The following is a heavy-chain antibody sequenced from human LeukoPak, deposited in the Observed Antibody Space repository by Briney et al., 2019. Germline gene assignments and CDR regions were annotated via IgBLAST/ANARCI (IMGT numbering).Heavy chain of an antibody. Sequence: RTGGSLRLSCAASGFTFSSYSMNWVRQAPGKGLEWVSYISSSSSTIYYADSVKGRFTISRDNAKNSLYLQMNSLRAEDTAVYYCAREGYSSSWYGRVYYYYYMDVWGKGTTVTVSS. CDR2: ISSSSSTI. J-gene: IGHJ6*03. V-gene: IGHV3-48*01. CDR1: GFTFSSYS. D-gene: IGHD6-13*01. CDR3: AREGYSSSWYGRVYYYYYMDV.